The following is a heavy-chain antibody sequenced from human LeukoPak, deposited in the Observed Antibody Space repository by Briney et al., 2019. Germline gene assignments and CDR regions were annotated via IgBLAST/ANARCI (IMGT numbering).Heavy chain of an antibody. D-gene: IGHD5-18*01. CDR1: GGTFSSYA. CDR2: IIPIFGTA. CDR3: ARVGMQLWEESQFDY. J-gene: IGHJ4*02. Sequence: SVKVSCKASGGTFSSYAISWVRQAPGQGLEWVGGIIPIFGTANYAQKFQGRVTITADESTSTAYMELSSLRSEDTAVYYCARVGMQLWEESQFDYWGQGTLVTVSS. V-gene: IGHV1-69*13.